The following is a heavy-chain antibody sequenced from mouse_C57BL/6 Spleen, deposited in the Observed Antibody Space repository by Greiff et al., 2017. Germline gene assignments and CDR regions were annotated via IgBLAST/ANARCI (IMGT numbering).Heavy chain of an antibody. CDR2: IYPRDGST. V-gene: IGHV1-78*01. Sequence: VQLQQSDAELVKPGASVKISCKVSGYTFTDHTIHWMKQRPEQGLEWIGYIYPRDGSTKYNEKFKGKATLTADKSSSTAYMQLNSLTSEDSAVYFCERMRIYYDYDGDMDYWGQGTSVTVSS. CDR1: GYTFTDHT. J-gene: IGHJ4*01. CDR3: ERMRIYYDYDGDMDY. D-gene: IGHD2-4*01.